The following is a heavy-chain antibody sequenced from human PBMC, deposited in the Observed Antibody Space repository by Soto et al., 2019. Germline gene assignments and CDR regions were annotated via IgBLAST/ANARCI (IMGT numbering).Heavy chain of an antibody. CDR1: GYAFTRYY. J-gene: IGHJ4*02. V-gene: IGHV1-46*01. CDR2: INASGVST. D-gene: IGHD2-15*01. Sequence: ASVKVSCNASGYAFTRYYMHWVREASEQGREWMGIINASGVSTSYAHKFQGRVTMTRDTSTRTVYMELSSLRSEDTAVYYCARRQPYCSGVSRYHYYFDYWGQGTLVTVYS. CDR3: ARRQPYCSGVSRYHYYFDY.